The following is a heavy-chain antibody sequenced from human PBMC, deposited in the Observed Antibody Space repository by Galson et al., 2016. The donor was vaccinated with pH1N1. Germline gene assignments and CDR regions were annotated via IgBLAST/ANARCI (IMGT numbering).Heavy chain of an antibody. CDR2: TYYRSKWFY. CDR1: GDSVSSNSAA. V-gene: IGHV6-1*01. D-gene: IGHD6-19*01. Sequence: CAISGDSVSSNSAAWNWIRQSPSRGLEWLGRTYYRSKWFYNYAVSVQGRITINPDTSKNQFSLQLNSVTHEDTAVYYCARHSPGRAVGVFDCWGQGTRVTVSS. J-gene: IGHJ4*02. CDR3: ARHSPGRAVGVFDC.